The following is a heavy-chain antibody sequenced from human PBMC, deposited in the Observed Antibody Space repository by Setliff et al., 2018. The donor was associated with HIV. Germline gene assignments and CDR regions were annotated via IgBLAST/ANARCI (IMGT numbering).Heavy chain of an antibody. CDR2: IYTTGST. V-gene: IGHV4-61*02. D-gene: IGHD3-22*01. CDR1: GGSISSSSYY. CDR3: ARQDQYDDSGYYVGFYGMDV. Sequence: KPSETLSLTCTVSGGSISSSSYYWTWIRQPAGKGLEWIGRIYTTGSTNYNPSLKSRVTISVGTSKNQFSLKLSSVTAADTAVYYCARQDQYDDSGYYVGFYGMDVWGQGTTVTVSS. J-gene: IGHJ6*02.